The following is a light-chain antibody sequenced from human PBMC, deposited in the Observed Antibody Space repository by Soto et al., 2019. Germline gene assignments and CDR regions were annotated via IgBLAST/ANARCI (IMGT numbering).Light chain of an antibody. CDR2: GAS. CDR3: QHYNNWPFT. J-gene: IGKJ2*01. Sequence: EMVLTQSPGTLSLSPGERATLSCSAIQSVSSNLAWYQQKPVQAPSPLXYGASAGATGIPARFSGSGSGTEFTLTISSLQSEDFEVYYCQHYNNWPFTFGQGTKLDTK. CDR1: QSVSSN. V-gene: IGKV3-15*01.